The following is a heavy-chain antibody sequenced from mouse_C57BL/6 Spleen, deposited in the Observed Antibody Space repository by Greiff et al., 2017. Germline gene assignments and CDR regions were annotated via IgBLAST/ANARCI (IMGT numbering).Heavy chain of an antibody. J-gene: IGHJ2*01. Sequence: VQLQESGAELVKPGASVKLSCKASGYTFTSYWMQWVKQRPGQGLEWIGEIDPSDSYTNYNQKFKGKATLTVDKSSSTAYMQLSSLTSEDSAVYYCARTGYVDYWGQGTTLTVSS. V-gene: IGHV1-50*01. CDR2: IDPSDSYT. CDR3: ARTGYVDY. CDR1: GYTFTSYW.